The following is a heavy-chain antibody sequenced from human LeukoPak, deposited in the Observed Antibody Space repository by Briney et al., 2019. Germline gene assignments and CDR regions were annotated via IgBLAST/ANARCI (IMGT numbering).Heavy chain of an antibody. CDR3: ATTDSSGYYFVY. J-gene: IGHJ4*02. Sequence: PSETLFLTCTVSGGSISSGNYFWGWVRQAPAKGLEWIGSVYYTGTTYYNPSLKSRVTVSLDTSKNQFSLKLTSVTAADTTVYFCATTDSSGYYFVYWGQGTLVTVSS. V-gene: IGHV4-39*01. D-gene: IGHD3-22*01. CDR2: VYYTGTT. CDR1: GGSISSGNYF.